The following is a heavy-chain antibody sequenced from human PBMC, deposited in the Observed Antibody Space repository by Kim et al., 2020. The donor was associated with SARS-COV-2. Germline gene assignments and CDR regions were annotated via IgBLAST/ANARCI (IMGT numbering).Heavy chain of an antibody. V-gene: IGHV4-38-2*02. CDR3: ARTVTHIDY. D-gene: IGHD4-17*01. Sequence: SETLSLTCTVSGYSISSGYYWGWIRQPPGKGLEWIGSIYHSGSTYYNPSLKSRVTISVDTSKNQFSLKLSSVTAADTAVYYCARTVTHIDYWGQGTLVTV. CDR2: IYHSGST. J-gene: IGHJ4*02. CDR1: GYSISSGYY.